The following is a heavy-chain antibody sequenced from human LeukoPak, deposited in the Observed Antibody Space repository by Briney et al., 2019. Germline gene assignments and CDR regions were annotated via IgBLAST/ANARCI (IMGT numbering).Heavy chain of an antibody. CDR2: IHHDGRT. CDR3: ARDVVPRYEGDSVNAYDL. D-gene: IGHD2-15*01. J-gene: IGHJ3*01. Sequence: PSETLSLTCAVSGGSLSGYYWSWIRQSPGKGLEWMGDIHHDGRTKYKSSFKSRVTIFLDSSKNEVSLRLSPVTPADTALYFCARDVVPRYEGDSVNAYDLWGQGTMVTVAP. CDR1: GGSLSGYY. V-gene: IGHV4-34*01.